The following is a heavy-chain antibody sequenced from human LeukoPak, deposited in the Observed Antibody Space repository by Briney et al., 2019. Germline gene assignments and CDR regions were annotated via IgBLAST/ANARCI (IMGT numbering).Heavy chain of an antibody. CDR1: GFTFSGHW. Sequence: GGSLRLSCAASGFTFSGHWMSWVRQAPGKGLEWVSYISGRSSTIYYADSVKGRFTISRDNAKNSMYLQMNSLRAEDTAVYYCARDRIKSGSYYFDYWGQGALVTVSS. V-gene: IGHV3-48*01. J-gene: IGHJ4*02. CDR2: ISGRSSTI. D-gene: IGHD1-26*01. CDR3: ARDRIKSGSYYFDY.